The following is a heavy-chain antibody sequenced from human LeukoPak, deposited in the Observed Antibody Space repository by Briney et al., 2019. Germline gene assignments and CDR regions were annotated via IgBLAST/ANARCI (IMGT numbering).Heavy chain of an antibody. CDR1: GFTFSSYA. J-gene: IGHJ4*02. V-gene: IGHV3-23*01. CDR2: ISGSGGST. CDR3: ARPYYCSTTSCSYGLAY. D-gene: IGHD2-2*01. Sequence: LPGGSLRLSCAASGFTFSSYAMSWVRQAPGKGLEWVSAISGSGGSTYYADSVKGRFTISRDNSKNTLYLQMNSLRVDDTAVYYYARPYYCSTTSCSYGLAYWGQGTLVTVSS.